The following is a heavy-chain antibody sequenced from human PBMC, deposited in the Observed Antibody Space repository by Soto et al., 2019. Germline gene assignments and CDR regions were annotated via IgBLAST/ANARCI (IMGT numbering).Heavy chain of an antibody. CDR3: ARVERGTATTVVDAFDI. CDR1: GGFVSSGSYY. V-gene: IGHV4-34*01. Sequence: QVQLQQWGAGLLKPSETLSLTCAVYGGFVSSGSYYWSWIRQPPGKGLEWIGEMSHSGGTHFNPSLKSRVTTSVDTSKNQFSLKMSSVTAADTALYYCARVERGTATTVVDAFDIWGPGTMVTGSS. J-gene: IGHJ3*02. CDR2: MSHSGGT. D-gene: IGHD1-1*01.